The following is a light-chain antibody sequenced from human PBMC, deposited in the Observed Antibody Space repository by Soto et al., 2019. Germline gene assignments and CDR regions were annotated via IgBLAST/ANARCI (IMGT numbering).Light chain of an antibody. Sequence: DIQMTQSPSSLSASVGDRVTISCRASQSISNYLTWYQQKPGKAPKRLISTASTLQTGVPSRFDGSGSGTDFTLTINNLQPEDFATYYCQQRYSTPLTFGQGTRLEIK. V-gene: IGKV1-39*01. CDR2: TAS. CDR1: QSISNY. CDR3: QQRYSTPLT. J-gene: IGKJ5*01.